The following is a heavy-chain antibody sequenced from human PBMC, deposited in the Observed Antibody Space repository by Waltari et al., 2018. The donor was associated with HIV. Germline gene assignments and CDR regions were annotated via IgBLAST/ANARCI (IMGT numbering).Heavy chain of an antibody. CDR3: ARGYYYDGSPLPSDY. J-gene: IGHJ4*02. Sequence: QMQLQQWGAGLLKSSETMSLTCAVYGRSFSSYYWTWIRPPPGKGLEWIGEINHTGRTNYNPSLKSRVTISVDTSKNQFSLNVTSVTAADTAVYYCARGYYYDGSPLPSDYWGQGTLVTVSS. CDR1: GRSFSSYY. CDR2: INHTGRT. V-gene: IGHV4-34*01. D-gene: IGHD3-22*01.